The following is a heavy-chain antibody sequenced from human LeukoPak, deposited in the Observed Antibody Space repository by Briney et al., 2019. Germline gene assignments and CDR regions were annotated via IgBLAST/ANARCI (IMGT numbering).Heavy chain of an antibody. CDR3: ARAVSSRPNFDY. Sequence: PSETLSLTCTVSNYSISSGYYWGWIRQPPGKGLEWIGSIYLSGSTYYNPSLKSRVNISVDTSKNQFSLNVNSVTAADTAVYYCARAVSSRPNFDYWGQGTLVTVSS. J-gene: IGHJ4*02. CDR2: IYLSGST. V-gene: IGHV4-38-2*02. CDR1: NYSISSGYY. D-gene: IGHD6-13*01.